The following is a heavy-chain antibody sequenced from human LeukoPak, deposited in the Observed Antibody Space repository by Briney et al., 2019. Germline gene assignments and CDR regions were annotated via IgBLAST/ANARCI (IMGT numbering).Heavy chain of an antibody. V-gene: IGHV3-23*01. Sequence: GGSLRLSCAASGFTFSSYAMSWVRQAPGKGLEWVSAISGSGGSTYYADSVKGRFTISRDNSKNTLYPQMNSLRAEDTAVYYCARMEVVVVVIINYRFDYWGQGTLVTVSS. J-gene: IGHJ4*02. D-gene: IGHD3-22*01. CDR1: GFTFSSYA. CDR3: ARMEVVVVVIINYRFDY. CDR2: ISGSGGST.